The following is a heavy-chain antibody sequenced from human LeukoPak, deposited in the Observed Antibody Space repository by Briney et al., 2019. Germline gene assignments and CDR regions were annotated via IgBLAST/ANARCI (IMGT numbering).Heavy chain of an antibody. CDR1: GGSISSYY. CDR3: ARGFCDGDYYCYYFDY. D-gene: IGHD4-17*01. CDR2: IYYSGST. V-gene: IGHV4-59*12. J-gene: IGHJ4*02. Sequence: SETLSLTCTVSGGSISSYYWSWIRQPPGKGLEWIGYIYYSGSTNYNPSLKSRVTISVDTSKNQFSLKLSSVTAADTAVYYCARGFCDGDYYCYYFDYWGQGTLVTVSS.